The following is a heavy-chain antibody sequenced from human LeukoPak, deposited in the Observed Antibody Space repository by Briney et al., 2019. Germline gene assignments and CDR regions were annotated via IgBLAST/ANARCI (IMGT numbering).Heavy chain of an antibody. CDR2: ISYDGSNK. D-gene: IGHD5-24*01. V-gene: IGHV3-30*18. J-gene: IGHJ3*02. CDR1: GFTFRSYG. CDR3: AKCRRTRWLQFDGFDI. Sequence: GGSLRLSCAASGFTFRSYGMHWVRQAPGKGLEWVAVISYDGSNKYYGDSVKGRFTISRDNSKSTLYLQMNSLRAEDTAVYYCAKCRRTRWLQFDGFDIWGQGTMVTVSS.